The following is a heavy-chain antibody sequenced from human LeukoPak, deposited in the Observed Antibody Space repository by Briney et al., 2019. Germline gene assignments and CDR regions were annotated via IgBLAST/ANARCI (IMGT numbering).Heavy chain of an antibody. V-gene: IGHV1-2*06. J-gene: IGHJ6*03. CDR1: GYTFTGYY. D-gene: IGHD3-10*01. CDR3: ARDKYYYGSGSSYYYYYYYMDV. Sequence: ASVRVSCKASGYTFTGYYMHWVRQAPGQGLEWMGRINPNSGGTNYAQKFQGRVTMTRDTSISTAYMELSRLRSDDTAVYYCARDKYYYGSGSSYYYYYYYMDVWGKGTTVTVSS. CDR2: INPNSGGT.